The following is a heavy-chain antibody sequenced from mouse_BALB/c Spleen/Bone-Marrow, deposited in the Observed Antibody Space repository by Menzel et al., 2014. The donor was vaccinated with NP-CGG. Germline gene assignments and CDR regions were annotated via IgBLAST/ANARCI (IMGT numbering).Heavy chain of an antibody. Sequence: EVQLVESGGGLVQPGGSRKLSCAASGFTFSDYGMAWVRQAPGKGPEWVAFISNLAYSIYYTDTVTGRFTISRENAKNTLYLEMSSLRSEDTAMYYCARALTYVSCFDYWGQGTTHTVSS. CDR3: ARALTYVSCFDY. CDR1: GFTFSDYG. J-gene: IGHJ2*01. V-gene: IGHV5-15*02. D-gene: IGHD1-1*01. CDR2: ISNLAYSI.